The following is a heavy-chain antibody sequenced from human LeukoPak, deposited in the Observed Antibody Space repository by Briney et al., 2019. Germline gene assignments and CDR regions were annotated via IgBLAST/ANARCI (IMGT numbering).Heavy chain of an antibody. CDR3: TTHPGYESY. J-gene: IGHJ4*02. D-gene: IGHD2-15*01. CDR2: IKMNTQGATT. V-gene: IGHV3-15*01. CDR1: GFTFSNAW. Sequence: GGSLRLSCAASGFTFSNAWMSWVRQAPGKGLEWVGRIKMNTQGATTDYAAAVKGRFTISRDDSKNTLYLLMNSLEIEDTGVYYCTTHPGYESYWGQGTLVTVSS.